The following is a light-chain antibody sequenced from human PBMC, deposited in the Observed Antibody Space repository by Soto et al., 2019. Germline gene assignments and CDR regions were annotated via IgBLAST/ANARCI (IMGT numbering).Light chain of an antibody. CDR3: KSYAGSNTYV. J-gene: IGLJ1*01. Sequence: QSALTQPPSASGSRGQSVTICCTATKNDIGVYVFVSWYQHHPAKAPRLIIYEVDQRLSGVPDRFSGSKSGNTASLTVSGLQASDEADYFCKSYAGSNTYVFGSGTKVTVL. V-gene: IGLV2-8*01. CDR2: EVD. CDR1: KNDIGVYVF.